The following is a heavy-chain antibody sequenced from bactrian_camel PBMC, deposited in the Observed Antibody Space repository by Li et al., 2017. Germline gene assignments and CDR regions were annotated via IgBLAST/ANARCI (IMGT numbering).Heavy chain of an antibody. CDR1: GSTYNSLC. CDR2: IDADGNT. Sequence: VQLVESGGGSVQSGGSRRLSCVASGSTYNSLCMAWFRQRPGKEREGVAGIDADGNTSYADSAKGRFTVSRDNAKNTLYLRMDSLKPEDTAMYYCAADLIECSGPMDYWGKGTQVTVS. D-gene: IGHD3*01. J-gene: IGHJ7*01. V-gene: IGHV3S26*01.